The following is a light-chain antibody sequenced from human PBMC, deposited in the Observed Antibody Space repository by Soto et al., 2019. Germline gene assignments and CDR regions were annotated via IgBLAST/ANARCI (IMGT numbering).Light chain of an antibody. Sequence: QSVLTQPPSASGTPGQRITISCSGTTSNIESHTVNWYQQVPGTAPKLLINTNNQRPLGVPDRFSGSKSGASASLAINGLQSEDEATYYCASWDDSRKGVFGTGTKVTVL. CDR3: ASWDDSRKGV. J-gene: IGLJ1*01. V-gene: IGLV1-44*01. CDR1: TSNIESHT. CDR2: TNN.